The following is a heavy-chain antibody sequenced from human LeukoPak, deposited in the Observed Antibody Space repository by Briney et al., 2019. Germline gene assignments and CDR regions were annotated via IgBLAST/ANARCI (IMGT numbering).Heavy chain of an antibody. J-gene: IGHJ6*03. V-gene: IGHV1-2*02. CDR1: GYTFTGCY. Sequence: ASVKVSCKASGYTFTGCYMHWVRQAPGQGLEWMGWINPNSGGTNYAQKFQGRVTMTRDTSISTAYMELSRLRSDDTAVYYCARGSRNTYYYYYMDVWGKGTTVTVSS. CDR2: INPNSGGT. CDR3: ARGSRNTYYYYYMDV.